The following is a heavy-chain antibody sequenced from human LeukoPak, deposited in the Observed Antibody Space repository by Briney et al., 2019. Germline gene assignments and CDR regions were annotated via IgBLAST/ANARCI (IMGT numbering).Heavy chain of an antibody. CDR3: ARVPRSSRIPIFR. J-gene: IGHJ4*02. D-gene: IGHD3-3*01. CDR2: ISGSGTT. Sequence: GGSLRLSCVASGFTFSKYAMTWVRQAPGKGLEWVSSISGSGTTYYADSVEGRFTISSDNAKNSLYLQLNSLRAEDTAVYYCARVPRSSRIPIFRWGQGTLVTVSS. V-gene: IGHV3-69-1*02. CDR1: GFTFSKYA.